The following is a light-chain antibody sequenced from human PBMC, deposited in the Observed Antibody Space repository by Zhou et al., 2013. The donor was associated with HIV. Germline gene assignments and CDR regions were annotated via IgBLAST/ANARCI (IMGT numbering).Light chain of an antibody. J-gene: IGKJ4*01. CDR1: QGIRND. Sequence: AIQMTQSPSSLSAFVGDRVTITCRASQGIRNDLGWYQQKPGKAPKLLIYDASSLESGVPSRFSGSGSGTDFTLTISSLQPEDFATYYCQQFNSYPRTFGGGTEGGDQT. CDR3: QQFNSYPRT. CDR2: DAS. V-gene: IGKV1-13*02.